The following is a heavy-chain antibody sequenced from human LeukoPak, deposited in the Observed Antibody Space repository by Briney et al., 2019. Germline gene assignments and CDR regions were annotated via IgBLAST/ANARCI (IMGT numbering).Heavy chain of an antibody. V-gene: IGHV4-59*01. J-gene: IGHJ5*02. CDR1: GGSISSYY. CDR3: AGGMVRGVIITPETFDP. Sequence: PSETLSLTCTVSGGSISSYYWSWIRQPPGKGLEWIGYIYYSGSTNYNPSPKSRVTISVDTSKNQFSLKLSSVTAADTAVYYCAGGMVRGVIITPETFDPWGQGTLVTVSS. CDR2: IYYSGST. D-gene: IGHD3-10*01.